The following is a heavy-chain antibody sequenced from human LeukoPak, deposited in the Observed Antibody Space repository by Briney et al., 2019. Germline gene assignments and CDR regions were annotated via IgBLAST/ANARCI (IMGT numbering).Heavy chain of an antibody. D-gene: IGHD2-2*02. V-gene: IGHV3-23*01. Sequence: GGSLRLSCAASGFTFSSYAVSWVRQAPGKGLAWVSAISDSGGSTQYADSVKGRFTVSRDSSTDTLYLQMNSLRIEDTAVYYCAKAQYLPLLYDQAYWGQGTLVTVSS. J-gene: IGHJ4*02. CDR1: GFTFSSYA. CDR3: AKAQYLPLLYDQAY. CDR2: ISDSGGST.